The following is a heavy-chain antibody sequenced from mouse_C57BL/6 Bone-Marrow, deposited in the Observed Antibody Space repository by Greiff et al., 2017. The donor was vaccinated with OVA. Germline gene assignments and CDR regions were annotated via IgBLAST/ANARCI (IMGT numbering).Heavy chain of an antibody. CDR1: VYSFPSYY. V-gene: IGHV1-66*01. CDR3: ARAYYFDY. CDR2: IYPGSGNT. Sequence: FQLQQSGPELVKPGASVKISCKASVYSFPSYYINWVKPRPGQGLEWIGRIYPGSGNTKYNEKFKGKATLTADTSSSTAYMQLSSLTSEDSAVYYCARAYYFDYWGQGTTLTVSS. J-gene: IGHJ2*01.